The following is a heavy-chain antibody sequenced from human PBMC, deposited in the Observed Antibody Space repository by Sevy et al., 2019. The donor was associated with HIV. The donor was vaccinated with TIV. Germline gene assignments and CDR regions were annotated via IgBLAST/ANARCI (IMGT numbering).Heavy chain of an antibody. J-gene: IGHJ3*02. Sequence: GGSLRLSCAASGFTFSSYDMHWVRQATGKGLEWVSAIGTAGDTYYPGSVKARFTISRENAKNSLYLQMNSLRAGDTAVYYCARGFIMRAFDIWGQGTMVTVSS. CDR1: GFTFSSYD. V-gene: IGHV3-13*01. CDR2: IGTAGDT. D-gene: IGHD3-10*01. CDR3: ARGFIMRAFDI.